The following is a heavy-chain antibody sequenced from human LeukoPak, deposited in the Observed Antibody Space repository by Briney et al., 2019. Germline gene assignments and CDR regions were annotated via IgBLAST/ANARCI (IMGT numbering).Heavy chain of an antibody. J-gene: IGHJ5*02. D-gene: IGHD2-2*01. V-gene: IGHV4-31*03. CDR3: ARVSWSGSSTSCYLFDP. CDR2: IYYSGST. Sequence: PSETLSLTCTVSGGSISSGGYYWSWIRQHPGKGLEWIGYIYYSGSTYYNPSLKSRVTISVDTSKNQFSLKLSSVTAADTAVYYCARVSWSGSSTSCYLFDPWGQGTLVTVSS. CDR1: GGSISSGGYY.